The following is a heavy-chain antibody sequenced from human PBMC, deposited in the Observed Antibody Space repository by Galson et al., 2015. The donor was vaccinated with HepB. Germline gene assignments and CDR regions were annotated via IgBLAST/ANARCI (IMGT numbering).Heavy chain of an antibody. CDR1: GYTFSSHY. D-gene: IGHD6-25*01. Sequence: SVKVSCKASGYTFSSHYILWVRQAPGQGPEWMGIINPIDGSTSYAQKFQGRVTMTRDTSTTTVYMDLSSLRSEDTAMYYCARGGLSPAAFFYYWGQGTLVTVSS. J-gene: IGHJ4*02. CDR3: ARGGLSPAAFFYY. V-gene: IGHV1-46*01. CDR2: INPIDGST.